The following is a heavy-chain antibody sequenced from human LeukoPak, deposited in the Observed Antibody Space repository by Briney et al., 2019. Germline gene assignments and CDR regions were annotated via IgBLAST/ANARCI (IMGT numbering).Heavy chain of an antibody. D-gene: IGHD6-19*01. V-gene: IGHV4-59*01. CDR2: ISYSGNT. Sequence: PSETLSLTCTVSGGSISSYYSSWIRQPPGKGLEWIGYISYSGNTNYNPSLKSRVTISVDTSKNQFSLEVTSVTAADTAVYYCARYSSGWINYFDYWGQGTLVTVSS. CDR1: GGSISSYY. J-gene: IGHJ4*02. CDR3: ARYSSGWINYFDY.